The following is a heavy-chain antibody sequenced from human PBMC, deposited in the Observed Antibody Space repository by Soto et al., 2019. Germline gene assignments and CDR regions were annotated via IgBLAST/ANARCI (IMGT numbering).Heavy chain of an antibody. V-gene: IGHV3-21*01. J-gene: IGHJ6*02. D-gene: IGHD5-12*01. Sequence: GGSLRLSCAASGFTFSGYSMNWVRQAPGKGLEWVSSISSSSSYIYYADSVKGRFTISRDNAKNSLYLQMNSLRAEDTAVYYCAXDREMATIMYYYYGMDVWGQGTTVTVSS. CDR2: ISSSSSYI. CDR3: AXDREMATIMYYYYGMDV. CDR1: GFTFSGYS.